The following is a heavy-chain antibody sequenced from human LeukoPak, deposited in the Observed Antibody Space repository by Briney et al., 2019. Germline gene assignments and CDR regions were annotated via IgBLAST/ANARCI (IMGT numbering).Heavy chain of an antibody. CDR2: ISAYNGNT. D-gene: IGHD2-2*01. Sequence: ASVKVSCKASGYTFTSYGISWVRQAPGQGLEWMGWISAYNGNTNYAQKLQGRVTMTTDTSTSTAHMELRSLRSDDTAVYYCARVDGIVVVPAAQCDYWGQGTLVTVSS. CDR3: ARVDGIVVVPAAQCDY. CDR1: GYTFTSYG. J-gene: IGHJ4*02. V-gene: IGHV1-18*01.